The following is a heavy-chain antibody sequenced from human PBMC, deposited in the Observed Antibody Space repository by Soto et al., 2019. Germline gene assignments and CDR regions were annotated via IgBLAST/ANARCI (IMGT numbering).Heavy chain of an antibody. CDR3: ARGPWLAKSFDY. V-gene: IGHV4-31*03. D-gene: IGHD6-19*01. Sequence: SETLSLTCTVSGGSISSGGYYWSWIRQHPGKGLEWIGYIYYSGSTYYNPSLESRVTISVDTSKNQFSLKLSSVTAADTAVYYCARGPWLAKSFDYWGQGTLVTVSS. CDR1: GGSISSGGYY. J-gene: IGHJ4*02. CDR2: IYYSGST.